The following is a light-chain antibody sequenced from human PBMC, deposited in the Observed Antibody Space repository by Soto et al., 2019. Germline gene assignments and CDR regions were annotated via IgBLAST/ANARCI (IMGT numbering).Light chain of an antibody. CDR3: QQYNSYPRT. J-gene: IGKJ1*01. CDR1: QSISSW. V-gene: IGKV1-5*01. CDR2: DAS. Sequence: DIQVTQSPPTLSASVGDRFTITFRASQSISSWLAWYQQKPGKAPKLLIYDASSLESGVPSRFSGSGSGTEFTLTISSLQPDDFATYYSQQYNSYPRTFGQGTKVDIK.